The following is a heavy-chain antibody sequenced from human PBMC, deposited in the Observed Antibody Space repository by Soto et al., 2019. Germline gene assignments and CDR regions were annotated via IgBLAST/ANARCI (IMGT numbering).Heavy chain of an antibody. CDR2: IIPIFGTA. V-gene: IGHV1-69*01. D-gene: IGHD2-15*01. J-gene: IGHJ6*02. CDR3: ARAGGDSDTQAYYYYYGMDV. Sequence: QVQLVQSGAEVKKPGSSVKVSCKASGGTFSSYAISWVRQAPGQGLEWMGGIIPIFGTANYAQKFQGRVTITADESTSTAYMELSSLRSEDTAVYDCARAGGDSDTQAYYYYYGMDVWGQGTTVTVAS. CDR1: GGTFSSYA.